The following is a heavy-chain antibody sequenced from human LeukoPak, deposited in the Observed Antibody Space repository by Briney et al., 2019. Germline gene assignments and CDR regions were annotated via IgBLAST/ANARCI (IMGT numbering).Heavy chain of an antibody. J-gene: IGHJ4*02. D-gene: IGHD1-26*01. CDR3: ARGIINFDY. CDR1: GFSFSNYA. Sequence: GGSLRLSCVSSGFSFSNYAMSWVRQAPGKGLEWVSSISGSGGSTHYADSVKGRFTISRDKTKNTLYLQMNSLRAEDTAVYYCARGIINFDYWGQGTLVTVSS. V-gene: IGHV3-23*01. CDR2: ISGSGGST.